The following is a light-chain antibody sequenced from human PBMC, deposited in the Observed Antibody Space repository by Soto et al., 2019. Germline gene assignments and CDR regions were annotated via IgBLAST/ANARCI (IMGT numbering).Light chain of an antibody. CDR2: RAS. V-gene: IGKV3-15*01. J-gene: IGKJ2*01. Sequence: EIVMTQSPATLSVSPGERATLSCRASQSVSSNLAWYQQKPGQAPRLLIYRASTRATGTPARFSGSGSGTEFTLTISSLQSEDFVVYYCQQYNNWPYAFGQGTKLEIK. CDR1: QSVSSN. CDR3: QQYNNWPYA.